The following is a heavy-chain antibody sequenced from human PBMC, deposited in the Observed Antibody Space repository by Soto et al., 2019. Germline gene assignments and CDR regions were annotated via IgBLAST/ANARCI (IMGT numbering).Heavy chain of an antibody. CDR3: VRASNHFDWFPEAFDV. CDR2: RSPDDSDI. CDR1: GYSFSDYW. Sequence: PGESLKISCQGSGYSFSDYWIGWVRQMPGKGLEWMVIRSPDDSDIIYSPSFQGQVTISADRSISTAYLQWRSLKASDTAMYYCVRASNHFDWFPEAFDVWGQGTMVTVS. J-gene: IGHJ3*01. V-gene: IGHV5-51*01. D-gene: IGHD3-9*01.